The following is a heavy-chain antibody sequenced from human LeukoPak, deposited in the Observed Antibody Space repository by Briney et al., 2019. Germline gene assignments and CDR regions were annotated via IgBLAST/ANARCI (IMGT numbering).Heavy chain of an antibody. V-gene: IGHV3-9*01. D-gene: IGHD6-13*01. CDR1: GFTFTDYT. Sequence: PGGSLRLSCAASGFTFTDYTMHWVRQAPGKGLEWVSGISWNSGSIGYADSVKGRFTISRDNAKTSLYLQMNSLRAEDTALYYCAKDPTGYGSSWYGYFDYWGQGTLVTVSS. J-gene: IGHJ4*02. CDR2: ISWNSGSI. CDR3: AKDPTGYGSSWYGYFDY.